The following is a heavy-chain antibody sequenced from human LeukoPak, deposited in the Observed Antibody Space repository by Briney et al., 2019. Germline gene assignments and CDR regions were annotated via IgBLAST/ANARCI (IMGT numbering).Heavy chain of an antibody. J-gene: IGHJ3*01. CDR2: INRDGGLT. Sequence: GGSLRLSCAASGFTFSEYWMHWVRQAPGKGLAWVSHINRDGGLTNYADSVKGRFTVSRDNARNILYLQMDSLRAEDTARYFCAREEHRLAAAGTSAFDLRGQGTLVTVSP. V-gene: IGHV3-74*01. CDR3: AREEHRLAAAGTSAFDL. D-gene: IGHD6-13*01. CDR1: GFTFSEYW.